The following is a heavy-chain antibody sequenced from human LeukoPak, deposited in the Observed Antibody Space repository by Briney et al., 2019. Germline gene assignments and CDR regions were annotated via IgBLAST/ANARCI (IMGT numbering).Heavy chain of an antibody. Sequence: SETLSLTCTVSGGSISSYYWSWIRQPAGKGLEWLGRIYTSGSTNYNPSLKSRVTMSVDTSKNQFSLKLSSVTAADTAVYYCARDNTMVRGVLNWFDPWGQGTLVTVSS. D-gene: IGHD3-10*01. V-gene: IGHV4-4*07. CDR3: ARDNTMVRGVLNWFDP. J-gene: IGHJ5*02. CDR1: GGSISSYY. CDR2: IYTSGST.